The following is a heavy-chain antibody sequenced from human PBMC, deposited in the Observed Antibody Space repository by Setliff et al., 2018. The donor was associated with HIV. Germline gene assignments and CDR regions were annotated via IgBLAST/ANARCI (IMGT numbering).Heavy chain of an antibody. Sequence: ASVKVSCKASGYTFNSYSISWVRQAPGQGPEWMGWINSNDGNTNYEQKFQGRVTINTDTSTTSAYLELRSLRPDDTAVYFCARNKLSDASDVWGPGTMVTVSS. CDR2: INSNDGNT. J-gene: IGHJ3*01. V-gene: IGHV1-18*01. CDR3: ARNKLSDASDV. D-gene: IGHD1-1*01. CDR1: GYTFNSYS.